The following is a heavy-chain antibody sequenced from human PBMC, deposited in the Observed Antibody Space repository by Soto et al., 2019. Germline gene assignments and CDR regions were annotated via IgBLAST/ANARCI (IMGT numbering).Heavy chain of an antibody. D-gene: IGHD6-6*01. CDR3: AKNRGVYSSSCVDH. Sequence: GGSLRLSCAAPGFTFSSYAMSWVRQAPGKGLEWVSAISGSGGSTYYADSVKGRFTISRDNSKNTLYLQMNSLRAEDTAVYYCAKNRGVYSSSCVDHWGQGTLVTVSS. J-gene: IGHJ4*02. CDR2: ISGSGGST. CDR1: GFTFSSYA. V-gene: IGHV3-23*01.